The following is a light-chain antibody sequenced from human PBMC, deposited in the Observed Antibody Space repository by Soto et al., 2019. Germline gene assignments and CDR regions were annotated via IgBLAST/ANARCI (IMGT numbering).Light chain of an antibody. CDR2: GAS. Sequence: EIVMTQSPASLSVSPGERATLSCRANQSISTYLAWYQQKPGQAPRLLIYGASTRATGIPARFSGSGSGTEFTLIISSLQSEDSAVYYCQQYNSWLWTFGQGTKVDIK. J-gene: IGKJ1*01. CDR3: QQYNSWLWT. CDR1: QSISTY. V-gene: IGKV3-15*01.